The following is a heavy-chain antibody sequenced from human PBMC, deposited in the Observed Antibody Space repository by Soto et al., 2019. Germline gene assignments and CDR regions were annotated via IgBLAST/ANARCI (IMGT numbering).Heavy chain of an antibody. CDR2: IYSGGST. CDR3: ARGAGFSRVRGMVGMDV. J-gene: IGHJ6*02. CDR1: GFTVSSNY. D-gene: IGHD3-10*01. Sequence: EVQLVESGGGLVQPGGSLRLSCAASGFTVSSNYMSWVRQAPGKGLEWVSVIYSGGSTYYADSVKGRFTISRHNSKNTXYLQMSSLRAEDTAVYYCARGAGFSRVRGMVGMDVWGQGTTVTVSS. V-gene: IGHV3-53*04.